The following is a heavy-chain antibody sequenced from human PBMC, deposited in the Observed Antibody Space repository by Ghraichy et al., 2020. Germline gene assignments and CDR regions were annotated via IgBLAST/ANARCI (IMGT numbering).Heavy chain of an antibody. CDR3: AHLTYGVYFEH. Sequence: SGPTLVKPTQTLTLTCSFSGFSLNTAGVGVAWIRQHPGKALEWLALIYWDDDKRYSPSLKTRLTVTKDTTKDQAVLTMTNMDPVDTATYYCAHLTYGVYFEHWGQGTLVTVSS. V-gene: IGHV2-5*02. CDR2: IYWDDDK. CDR1: GFSLNTAGVG. J-gene: IGHJ4*02. D-gene: IGHD3-10*01.